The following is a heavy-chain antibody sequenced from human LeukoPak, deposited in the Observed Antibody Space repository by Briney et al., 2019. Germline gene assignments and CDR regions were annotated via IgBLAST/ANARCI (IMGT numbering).Heavy chain of an antibody. CDR2: ISAYNGNT. CDR1: GYTFTSYG. V-gene: IGHV1-18*01. J-gene: IGHJ5*02. CDR3: ARDDGGSTDDWFVP. Sequence: ASVKVSCKASGYTFTSYGISWVRQTPGQGLEWMGWISAYNGNTNYAQKLQGRVTMTIDTSTSTAYMELRSLRSDDTAVYYCARDDGGSTDDWFVPWGQGTLVTVSS. D-gene: IGHD4-23*01.